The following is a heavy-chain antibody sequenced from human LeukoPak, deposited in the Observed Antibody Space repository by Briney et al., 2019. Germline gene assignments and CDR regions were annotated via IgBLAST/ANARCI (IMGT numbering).Heavy chain of an antibody. CDR2: ISSSSSYI. CDR1: RFTFSSFE. J-gene: IGHJ4*02. Sequence: GGSLRLSCAASRFTFSSFEMNWVRQAPGKGLEWVSSISSSSSYIYYADSVKGRFTISRDNAKNSLYLQMNSLRAEDTAVYYCARDSYYDSSPLVDYWGRGTLVTVSS. D-gene: IGHD3-22*01. CDR3: ARDSYYDSSPLVDY. V-gene: IGHV3-21*01.